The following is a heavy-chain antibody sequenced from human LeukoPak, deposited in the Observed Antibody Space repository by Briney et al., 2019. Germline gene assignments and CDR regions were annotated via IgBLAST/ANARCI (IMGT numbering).Heavy chain of an antibody. J-gene: IGHJ4*02. CDR2: ISYDGSNK. Sequence: PGGSLRLSCAASGFTFSSYAMHWVRQAPGKGLEWVAVISYDGSNKYYADSVKGRFTISRDNAKNSLYLQMNSLRAEDTAVYYCARGVTTTDWVYWGQGTLVTVSS. D-gene: IGHD4-17*01. CDR1: GFTFSSYA. CDR3: ARGVTTTDWVY. V-gene: IGHV3-30-3*01.